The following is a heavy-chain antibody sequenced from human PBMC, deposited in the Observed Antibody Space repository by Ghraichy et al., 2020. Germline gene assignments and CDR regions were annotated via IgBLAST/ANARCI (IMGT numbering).Heavy chain of an antibody. V-gene: IGHV4-31*03. CDR2: IYYSGST. CDR1: GGSISSGGYY. CDR3: AREGLAAADWYFDL. D-gene: IGHD6-13*01. Sequence: SETLSLTCTVSGGSISSGGYYWSWIRQHPGKGLEWIGYIYYSGSTYYNPSLKSRVTISVDTSKNQFSLKLSSVTAADTAVYYCAREGLAAADWYFDLWGRGTLVTVSS. J-gene: IGHJ2*01.